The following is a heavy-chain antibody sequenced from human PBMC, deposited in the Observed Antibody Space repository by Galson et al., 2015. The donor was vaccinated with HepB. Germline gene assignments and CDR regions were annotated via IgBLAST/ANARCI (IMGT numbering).Heavy chain of an antibody. Sequence: SVKVSCKASGGTFSSYTISWVRQAPGQGLEWMGRIIPILGIANYAQKFQGRVTITRDTSASTAYMELSSLRSEDTAVYYCARSYSSSSFDYWGQGTLVTVSS. CDR2: IIPILGIA. CDR1: GGTFSSYT. CDR3: ARSYSSSSFDY. V-gene: IGHV1-69*02. D-gene: IGHD6-13*01. J-gene: IGHJ4*02.